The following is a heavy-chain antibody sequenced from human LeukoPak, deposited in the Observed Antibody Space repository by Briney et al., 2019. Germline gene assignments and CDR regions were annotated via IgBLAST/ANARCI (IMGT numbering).Heavy chain of an antibody. D-gene: IGHD4-17*01. CDR1: GFPFSSYA. CDR3: AKDLYGVYGDDY. CDR2: ISGSDGNT. V-gene: IGHV3-23*01. J-gene: IGHJ4*02. Sequence: GGSLRLSCAASGFPFSSYAMSWVRQAPGKGLEWVSGISGSDGNTYYADSVKGRFTISRDNSKNTLSLQMNSLRAEDTAVYYCAKDLYGVYGDDYWGQGTLVTVSS.